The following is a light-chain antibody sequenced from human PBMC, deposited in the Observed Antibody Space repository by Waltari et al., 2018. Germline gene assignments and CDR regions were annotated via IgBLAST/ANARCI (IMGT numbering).Light chain of an antibody. CDR2: GAS. V-gene: IGKV3-20*01. CDR1: QSVSSSY. J-gene: IGKJ5*01. Sequence: EIVLTQSPGTLSLSPGERATLSCRASQSVSSSYLGWYQQKRGQAPRLLIYGASSRATGIPDRFSGSGSGTDFTLTISRLEPEDFAVYYCQQYVSAPITFGQGTRLEIK. CDR3: QQYVSAPIT.